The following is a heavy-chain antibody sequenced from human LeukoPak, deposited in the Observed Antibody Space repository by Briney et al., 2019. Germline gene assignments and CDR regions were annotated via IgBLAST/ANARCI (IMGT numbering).Heavy chain of an antibody. Sequence: APVKVSCKASGYTFTSYDINWVRQATGQGLEWMGWMNPNSGNTGCAQKLQGRVTMTTDTSTSTAYMELRSLRSDDTAVYYCARDPMYYYDSSGYYKTTDYWGQGTLVTVSS. V-gene: IGHV1-8*01. D-gene: IGHD3-22*01. CDR1: GYTFTSYD. CDR3: ARDPMYYYDSSGYYKTTDY. CDR2: MNPNSGNT. J-gene: IGHJ4*02.